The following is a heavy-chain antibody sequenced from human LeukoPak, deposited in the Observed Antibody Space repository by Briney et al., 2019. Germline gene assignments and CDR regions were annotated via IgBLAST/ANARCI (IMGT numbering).Heavy chain of an antibody. CDR3: VREQTQGLYAYFDY. CDR1: GFTFSDYY. CDR2: ISSSGSTI. V-gene: IGHV3-11*01. Sequence: GGSLRLSCAASGFTFSDYYMSWIRQAPGKGLEWVSYISSSGSTIYYADSVKGRFTISRDNAKNSLYLQMNSLRAEDTDVYYCVREQTQGLYAYFDYWGQGTLVTVSS. J-gene: IGHJ4*02. D-gene: IGHD5/OR15-5a*01.